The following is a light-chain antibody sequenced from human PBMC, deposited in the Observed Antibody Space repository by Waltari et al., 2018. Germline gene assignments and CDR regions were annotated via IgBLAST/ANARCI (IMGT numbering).Light chain of an antibody. V-gene: IGLV2-23*01. Sequence: QSALTQPASVSGSPGQSITIPCTGTRSDVGSYNFVSWYQEHPGKAPKLMIYEDSKRPSGVSNRFSGSKSGNTASLTISGLQAEDEADYYCCSYAGSFTLVFGGGTKLTVL. CDR2: EDS. CDR1: RSDVGSYNF. CDR3: CSYAGSFTLV. J-gene: IGLJ2*01.